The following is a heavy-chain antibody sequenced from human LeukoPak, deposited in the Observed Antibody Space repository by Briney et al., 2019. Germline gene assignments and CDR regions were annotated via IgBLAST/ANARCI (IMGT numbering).Heavy chain of an antibody. D-gene: IGHD6-6*01. CDR3: ARESSTSQCSLFDF. CDR2: LRYPQSQ. V-gene: IGHV4-59*11. J-gene: IGHJ4*02. CDR1: GHSLYLHY. Sequence: SEPLSHPCTLSGHSLYLHYWICLRQPPGKGREWIGYLRYPQSQKQNSSLKGRITLTIHKPKHQLSLILSSVTAADTAMYYCARESSTSQCSLFDFWGQGTLVTVS.